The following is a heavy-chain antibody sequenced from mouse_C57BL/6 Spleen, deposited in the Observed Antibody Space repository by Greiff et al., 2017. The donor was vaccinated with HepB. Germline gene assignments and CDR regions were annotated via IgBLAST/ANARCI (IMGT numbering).Heavy chain of an antibody. J-gene: IGHJ4*01. D-gene: IGHD4-1*01. CDR1: GFNIKDDY. CDR3: TRLTGTGRAMDY. CDR2: IDPENGDT. V-gene: IGHV14-4*01. Sequence: EVQLQQSGAELVRPGASVKLSCTASGFNIKDDYMHWVKQRPEQGLEWIGWIDPENGDTEYASKFQGKATITADTSSNTAYLPLSSLTSEDTAVYYCTRLTGTGRAMDYWGQGTSVTVSS.